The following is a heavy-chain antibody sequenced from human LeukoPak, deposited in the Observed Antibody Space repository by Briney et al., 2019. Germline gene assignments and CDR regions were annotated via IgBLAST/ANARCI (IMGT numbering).Heavy chain of an antibody. CDR3: ARGGARGSSAFDV. Sequence: PSETLSLTCTVSGGSISSSDYYWGWIRQPPGKGLEWIGYIYYSGSTDYNPSLKSRVTMSVDTSKNQFSLKLNSVTAADTAVYYCARGGARGSSAFDVWGQGTMVIVSA. J-gene: IGHJ3*01. CDR1: GGSISSSDYY. V-gene: IGHV4-61*08. CDR2: IYYSGST. D-gene: IGHD3-10*01.